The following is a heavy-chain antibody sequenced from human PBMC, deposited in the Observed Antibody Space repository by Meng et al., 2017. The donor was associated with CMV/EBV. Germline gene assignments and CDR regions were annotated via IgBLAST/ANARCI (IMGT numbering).Heavy chain of an antibody. J-gene: IGHJ6*02. V-gene: IGHV4-61*01. CDR3: ARSTVTRRGPGAPNYYYYGMDV. CDR2: IYYSGST. CDR1: GGSVSSGSYY. D-gene: IGHD4-11*01. Sequence: SETLSLTCTVSGGSVSSGSYYWSWIRQPPGKGLEWIGYIYYSGSTNYNPSLKSRVTISVDTSKNQFSLKLSSVTAADTAVYYCARSTVTRRGPGAPNYYYYGMDVWGQGTTVTVSS.